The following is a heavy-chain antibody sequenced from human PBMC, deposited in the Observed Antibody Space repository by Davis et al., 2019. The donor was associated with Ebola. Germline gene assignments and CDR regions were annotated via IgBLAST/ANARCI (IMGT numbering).Heavy chain of an antibody. CDR2: ISAYNGNT. Sequence: AASVKVSCKASGYTFTSYGISWVRQAPGQGLEWMGWISAYNGNTNYAQKLQGRVTMTTDTSTSTAYMELRSLRSADTAVYYCARGFGEFIWDHFDYWGQGTLVTVSS. D-gene: IGHD3-10*01. J-gene: IGHJ4*02. V-gene: IGHV1-18*01. CDR1: GYTFTSYG. CDR3: ARGFGEFIWDHFDY.